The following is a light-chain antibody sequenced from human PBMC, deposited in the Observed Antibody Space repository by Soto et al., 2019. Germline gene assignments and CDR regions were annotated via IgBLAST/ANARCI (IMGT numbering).Light chain of an antibody. Sequence: QSVLTQPRSVSGSPGQSVTISCTGTSSDVGGYNYVSWYQQHPGKAPKLMIYDVSKRPSGVPDRFSGSKSGNTASLTISGPQAEDEADYYCCSYAGSYTSFGGGTKVTVL. CDR3: CSYAGSYTS. CDR2: DVS. J-gene: IGLJ2*01. V-gene: IGLV2-11*01. CDR1: SSDVGGYNY.